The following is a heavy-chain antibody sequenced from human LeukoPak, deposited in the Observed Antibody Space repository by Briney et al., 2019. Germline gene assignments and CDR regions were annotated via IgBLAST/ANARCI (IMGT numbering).Heavy chain of an antibody. V-gene: IGHV1-2*02. CDR3: ARVGATRKAYFDY. J-gene: IGHJ4*02. Sequence: ASVKVSCKASGYTSTGYYMHWVRQAPGQGLEWMGWINPNGGGTNYAQKFQGRVTMTRDTSISTAYMELSRLRSDDTAVYYCARVGATRKAYFDYWGQGTLVTVSS. CDR2: INPNGGGT. CDR1: GYTSTGYY. D-gene: IGHD1-26*01.